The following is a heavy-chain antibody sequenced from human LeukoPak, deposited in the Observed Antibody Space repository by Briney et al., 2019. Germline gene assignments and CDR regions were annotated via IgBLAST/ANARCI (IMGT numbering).Heavy chain of an antibody. CDR3: ARGRANRLLWFGELSPYYFDY. J-gene: IGHJ4*02. Sequence: GASVKVSCKASGYTFTSYAMHWVRQAPGQRLEWMGWINAGNGNTKYSQKFQGRVTMARNTSISTAYMELSSLRSEDTAVYYCARGRANRLLWFGELSPYYFDYWGQGTLVTVSS. CDR1: GYTFTSYA. CDR2: INAGNGNT. D-gene: IGHD3-10*01. V-gene: IGHV1-3*01.